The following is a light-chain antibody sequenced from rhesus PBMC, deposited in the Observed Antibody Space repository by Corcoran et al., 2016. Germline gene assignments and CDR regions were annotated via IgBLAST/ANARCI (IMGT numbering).Light chain of an antibody. J-gene: IGKJ2*01. CDR1: QDIRRQ. CDR2: GNS. CDR3: PHSDSYPYS. Sequence: DIQMTQSPSSLSASVGDRVTITCRASQDIRRQLAWYQPKPGQAPTLLIHGNSTGESGVPSRFRGRASGTPFTLTTRSLQPEDFATSFCPHSDSYPYSFGQGARVEIK. V-gene: IGKV1S17*01.